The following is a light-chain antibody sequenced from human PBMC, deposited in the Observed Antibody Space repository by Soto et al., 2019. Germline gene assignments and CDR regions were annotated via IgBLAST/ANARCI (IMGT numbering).Light chain of an antibody. V-gene: IGKV3-20*01. CDR2: GAS. CDR1: QSVNSTS. J-gene: IGKJ1*01. CDR3: QRYYDSLWT. Sequence: EIVLTQSPGTLSLSPGERATLSCRASQSVNSTSLAWYQQKPGQAPRLLIHGASSRATGIPDRFSGSGSGTVFTLTIIRLEPEDFAVYFCQRYYDSLWTFGQGTKVDIK.